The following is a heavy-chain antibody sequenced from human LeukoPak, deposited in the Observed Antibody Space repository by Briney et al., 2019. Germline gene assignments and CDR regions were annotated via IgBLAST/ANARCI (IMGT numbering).Heavy chain of an antibody. Sequence: GASVTVSCRASGYTFTGYYMHWVRQAPGQGLEWMGWINPNSGGTNYAQKFQGRVTMTRDTSISTAYMELSRLRSDDTAVYYCARDSTTVVTPAYWGQGTLVTVSS. D-gene: IGHD4-17*01. CDR3: ARDSTTVVTPAY. CDR1: GYTFTGYY. J-gene: IGHJ4*02. CDR2: INPNSGGT. V-gene: IGHV1-2*02.